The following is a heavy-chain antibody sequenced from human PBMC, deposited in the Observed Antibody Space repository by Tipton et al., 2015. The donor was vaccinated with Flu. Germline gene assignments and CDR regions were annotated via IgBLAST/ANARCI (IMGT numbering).Heavy chain of an antibody. CDR3: ARGMNSGLVDV. CDR1: GFIFSDYA. D-gene: IGHD2/OR15-2a*01. J-gene: IGHJ6*02. Sequence: GSLRLSCAASGFIFSDYAMHWVRQAPGKGLEYVSAISSNGDNTYYADSVKGRFTISRDNTKNTLYLQMGSLRADDMAVYYCARGMNSGLVDVWDQGTTVTVSS. CDR2: ISSNGDNT. V-gene: IGHV3-64*02.